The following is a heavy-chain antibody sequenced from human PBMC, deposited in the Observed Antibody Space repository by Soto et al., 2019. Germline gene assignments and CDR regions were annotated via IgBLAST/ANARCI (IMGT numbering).Heavy chain of an antibody. Sequence: LSLSCAASGFTFSSYSMNWVRQAPGRGLEWVGRIKSKTDGGTTDYAAPVKGRFTISRDDSKNTLYLQMNSLKTEDTAVYYCTTDNRCTNGVCYTEISPWGQGTLVTVSS. V-gene: IGHV3-15*07. CDR1: GFTFSSYS. D-gene: IGHD2-8*01. J-gene: IGHJ5*02. CDR2: IKSKTDGGTT. CDR3: TTDNRCTNGVCYTEISP.